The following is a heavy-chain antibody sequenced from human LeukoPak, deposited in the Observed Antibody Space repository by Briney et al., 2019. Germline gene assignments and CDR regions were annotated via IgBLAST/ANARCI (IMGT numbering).Heavy chain of an antibody. Sequence: GASVKVSCKASGGTFSSYAISWVRQAPGQGLEWMGRIIPILGIANYAQKFQGRVTITADKSTSTAYMELSSLRSEDTAVYYCARSGSGYETAHYKRHGMDVWGQGTTVTVSS. CDR1: GGTFSSYA. CDR2: IIPILGIA. V-gene: IGHV1-69*04. D-gene: IGHD5-12*01. J-gene: IGHJ6*02. CDR3: ARSGSGYETAHYKRHGMDV.